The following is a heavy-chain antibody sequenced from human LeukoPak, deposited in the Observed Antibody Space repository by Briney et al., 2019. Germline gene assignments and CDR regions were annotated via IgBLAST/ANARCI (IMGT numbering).Heavy chain of an antibody. CDR2: IYPADSDI. Sequence: GESLKISCKGSGYSINNYWIGWVRQMPGKGLEWMGIIYPADSDIRYSPSFQGRVTISADKSISTAYLQWSSLKASDTAMYYCARQEYCSGGSCYTWFDPWGQGTLVTVSS. V-gene: IGHV5-51*01. CDR1: GYSINNYW. CDR3: ARQEYCSGGSCYTWFDP. J-gene: IGHJ5*02. D-gene: IGHD2-15*01.